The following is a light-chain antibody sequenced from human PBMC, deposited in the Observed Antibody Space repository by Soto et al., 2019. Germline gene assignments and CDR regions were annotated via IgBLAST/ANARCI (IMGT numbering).Light chain of an antibody. Sequence: QSVLTQPASVSGSPGQSITISCTGTSSDVGSYNLVSWYQQHPGKAPKLMIYEGSKRPSGVSNRFSGSKSGNTASLTISGLQAEDEADYYCCSYAGXSTLVFGXG. CDR1: SSDVGSYNL. J-gene: IGLJ2*01. V-gene: IGLV2-23*01. CDR3: CSYAGXSTLV. CDR2: EGS.